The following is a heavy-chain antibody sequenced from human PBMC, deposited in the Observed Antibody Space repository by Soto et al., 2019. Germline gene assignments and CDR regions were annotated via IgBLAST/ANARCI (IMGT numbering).Heavy chain of an antibody. J-gene: IGHJ4*02. CDR3: AHIFDFDWVWAFEY. CDR2: IYWDDDK. D-gene: IGHD3-9*01. V-gene: IGHV2-5*02. Sequence: QITLKESGPTLVKPTQTLTLTCTFSGFSLDTSGVGVGWIRQPPGKTLEWLALIYWDDDKRYSPSLNSRLPITKDTSKNQVVLRMTNVDPVDTATYYCAHIFDFDWVWAFEYWGQGALVTVSS. CDR1: GFSLDTSGVG.